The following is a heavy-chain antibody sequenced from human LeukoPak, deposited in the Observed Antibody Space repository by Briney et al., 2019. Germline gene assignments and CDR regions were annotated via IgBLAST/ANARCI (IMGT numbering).Heavy chain of an antibody. CDR2: IQQDGSER. J-gene: IGHJ4*02. CDR3: ARDKVVGATYFDY. CDR1: GFTFSNYW. V-gene: IGHV3-7*01. D-gene: IGHD1-26*01. Sequence: GGSLRLSCAASGFTFSNYWMSWVRQAPGKGLEWAANIQQDGSERYYVDSVKGRFTISRDNAKNSLYLQMNSLRAEDTAVCYCARDKVVGATYFDYWGQGTLVTVSS.